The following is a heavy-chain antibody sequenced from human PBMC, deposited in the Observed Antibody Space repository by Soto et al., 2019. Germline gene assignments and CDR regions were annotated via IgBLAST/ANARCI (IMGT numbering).Heavy chain of an antibody. D-gene: IGHD3-10*01. Sequence: QVQLVESGGGVVQPGRSLRLSCAASGFTFSSYAMHWVRQAPGKGLEWVAVISYDGSNKYYADSVKGRFTISRDNSKNTLYLQMNSRRAEDTAVYYCARDPTYGSGGDLYYYYGMDVWGQGTTVTVSS. V-gene: IGHV3-30-3*01. CDR2: ISYDGSNK. CDR1: GFTFSSYA. J-gene: IGHJ6*02. CDR3: ARDPTYGSGGDLYYYYGMDV.